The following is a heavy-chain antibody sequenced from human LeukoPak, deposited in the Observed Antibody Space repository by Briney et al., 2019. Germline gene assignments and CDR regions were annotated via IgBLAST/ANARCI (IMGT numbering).Heavy chain of an antibody. CDR1: GYTFTSYD. CDR3: ATGSRYTYYYYYGMDV. CDR2: MNPNSGNT. J-gene: IGHJ6*02. D-gene: IGHD3-16*02. Sequence: GASVKVSCKASGYTFTSYDINWVRQATGQGLEGMGWMNPNSGNTGYAQKFQGRVTMTRNTSISTAYMELSSLRSEDTAVYYCATGSRYTYYYYYGMDVRGQGTTVTVSS. V-gene: IGHV1-8*01.